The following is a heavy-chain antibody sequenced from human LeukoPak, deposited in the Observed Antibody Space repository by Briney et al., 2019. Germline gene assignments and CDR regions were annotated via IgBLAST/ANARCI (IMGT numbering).Heavy chain of an antibody. J-gene: IGHJ4*02. CDR2: IYYSGST. Sequence: SETLSLTCTVSGGSISSYYWSWLRQPPGKGLEWIGYIYYSGSTNYNPSLKSRVTISVDTSKNQFSLKLSSVTAADTAVYYCARDTLGDGYNYFDYWGQGTLVTVSS. D-gene: IGHD5-24*01. V-gene: IGHV4-59*01. CDR3: ARDTLGDGYNYFDY. CDR1: GGSISSYY.